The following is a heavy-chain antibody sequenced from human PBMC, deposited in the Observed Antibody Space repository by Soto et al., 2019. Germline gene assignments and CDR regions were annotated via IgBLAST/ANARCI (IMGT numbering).Heavy chain of an antibody. V-gene: IGHV1-2*04. D-gene: IGHD6-19*01. CDR1: GYTFTGYY. J-gene: IGHJ6*02. CDR3: AREGGYSSGYESQYYYYYGMDV. CDR2: INPNSGGT. Sequence: GASVKVSCKASGYTFTGYYMHWVRQAPGQGLEWMGWINPNSGGTNYAQKFQGWVTMTRDTSISTAYMELSRPRSDDTAVYYCAREGGYSSGYESQYYYYYGMDVWGQGATVTVSS.